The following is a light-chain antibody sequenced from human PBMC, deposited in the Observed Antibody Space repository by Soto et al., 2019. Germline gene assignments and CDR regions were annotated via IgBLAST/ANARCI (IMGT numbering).Light chain of an antibody. V-gene: IGKV3-11*01. J-gene: IGKJ4*01. Sequence: EIVLTQSPATLSLSPGERATLSCRASQSVSSYLAWYQQKPGQAPRLLIYDASNRANGIPARFSGSGSGIDFTLTISSLEPEDFAVYYCQQRSNWPLLTFGGGTKVDIK. CDR1: QSVSSY. CDR3: QQRSNWPLLT. CDR2: DAS.